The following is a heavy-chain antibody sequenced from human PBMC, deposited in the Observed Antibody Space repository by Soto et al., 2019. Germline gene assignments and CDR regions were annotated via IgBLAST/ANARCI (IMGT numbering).Heavy chain of an antibody. CDR1: GFTFSIYA. CDR2: ISGSGGTT. J-gene: IGHJ4*02. V-gene: IGHV3-23*01. CDR3: AKDLLMITFGGVIAHLDY. Sequence: SLRLSCEVSGFTFSIYAMTWVRQAPGEGLEWVSSISGSGGTTYYADSVKGRFTISRDNSQNTLYLQMHSLRAEDTAVYYCAKDLLMITFGGVIAHLDYWGQGALVTVSS. D-gene: IGHD3-16*02.